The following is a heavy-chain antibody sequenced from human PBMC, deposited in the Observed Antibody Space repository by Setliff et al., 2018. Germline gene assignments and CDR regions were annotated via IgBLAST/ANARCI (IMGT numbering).Heavy chain of an antibody. CDR2: LYYRGST. CDR1: GGSLRNNF. V-gene: IGHV4-39*02. D-gene: IGHD6-6*01. CDR3: ARMAVRVASRPSSPLEYYYYMDF. J-gene: IGHJ6*03. Sequence: SETLSLTCTVSGGSLRNNFWGWIRQSPGKGLEWIGSLYYRGSTYDNPSLKSRVTVSVDTSKSHFSLRLSSVTAADTAVYYCARMAVRVASRPSSPLEYYYYMDFWGKGATVTVSS.